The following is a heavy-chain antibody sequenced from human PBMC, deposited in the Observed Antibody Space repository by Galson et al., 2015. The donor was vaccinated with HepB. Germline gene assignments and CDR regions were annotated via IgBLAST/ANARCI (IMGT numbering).Heavy chain of an antibody. Sequence: SVKVSCKASGGTFSTYAISWVRQAPGQGLEWMGGITPIFGTANYAQKSQGRVTITADESTSTAYMELSSLRSDDTAVYYCAREGITGPTNPVDYWGQGTQVTVSS. D-gene: IGHD1-14*01. CDR3: AREGITGPTNPVDY. V-gene: IGHV1-69*13. CDR1: GGTFSTYA. J-gene: IGHJ4*02. CDR2: ITPIFGTA.